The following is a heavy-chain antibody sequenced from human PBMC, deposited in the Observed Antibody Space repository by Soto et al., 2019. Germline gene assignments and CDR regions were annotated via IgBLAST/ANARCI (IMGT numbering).Heavy chain of an antibody. Sequence: QVQLQESGTGLVKPSGTLSLTCAVSSGSISSSNWWSWVRQPPGKGLEWIGEIYHSGSTNYNPSLQSRVTISVDKSKNQFSLNLSSGNAADTAVYYCARGSLPLYYYYYMDVWGKGTTVTVSS. CDR1: SGSISSSNW. J-gene: IGHJ6*03. CDR3: ARGSLPLYYYYYMDV. CDR2: IYHSGST. V-gene: IGHV4-4*02.